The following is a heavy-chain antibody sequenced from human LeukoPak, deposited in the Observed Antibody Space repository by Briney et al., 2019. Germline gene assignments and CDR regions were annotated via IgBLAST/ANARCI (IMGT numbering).Heavy chain of an antibody. Sequence: GGSLRLSCAASGFTFSSYAMSWVRQAPGKGLEWVANENQDGSEIYYVDSVKGRFIMSRDNTKNSSYLQMSSLRVEDTAVYYCARGRDVDAWGQGTLVTVSS. CDR3: ARGRDVDA. J-gene: IGHJ4*02. CDR1: GFTFSSYA. V-gene: IGHV3-7*03. D-gene: IGHD2-21*01. CDR2: ENQDGSEI.